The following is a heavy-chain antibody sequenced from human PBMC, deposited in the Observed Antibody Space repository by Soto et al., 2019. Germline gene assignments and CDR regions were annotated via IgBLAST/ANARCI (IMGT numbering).Heavy chain of an antibody. D-gene: IGHD2-8*02. CDR2: ISGSGGSP. V-gene: IGHV3-23*01. CDR3: AKARCTGDTCFVPDY. Sequence: PGGSLRLSCAASGFSFSSYTMAWVRQAPGKGLEWVSSISGSGGSPSYADSVQGRFIISRDNPRNTVSLQMNRQRAEDTATYYCAKARCTGDTCFVPDYWGPGRLVTVSS. CDR1: GFSFSSYT. J-gene: IGHJ4*01.